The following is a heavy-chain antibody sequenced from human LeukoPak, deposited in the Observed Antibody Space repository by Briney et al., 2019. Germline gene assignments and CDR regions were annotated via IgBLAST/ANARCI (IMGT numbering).Heavy chain of an antibody. CDR2: IYYSGST. CDR1: GGSISSYY. V-gene: IGHV4-39*02. D-gene: IGHD3-3*01. Sequence: SETLSLTCTVSGGSISSYYWSWIRQPPGKGLEWIGSIYYSGSTYYNPSLKSRVTISVDTSKNQFSLKLSSVTAADTAVYYCARDLAVWSGYSFDYWGQGTLVTVSS. J-gene: IGHJ4*02. CDR3: ARDLAVWSGYSFDY.